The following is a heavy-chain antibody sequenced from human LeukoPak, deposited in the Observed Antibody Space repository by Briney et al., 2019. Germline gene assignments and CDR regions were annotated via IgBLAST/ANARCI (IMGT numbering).Heavy chain of an antibody. CDR1: GFPFDDYG. Sequence: GGSLRLSCAASGFPFDDYGMSWVRPAPGKGLEWVSGINWNDGSIGYADSVKGRFTISRDNAKNSLYLQMNSPRAEDTALYHCARWLQLRGYYYYMDVWGKGTTVTVSS. CDR2: INWNDGSI. D-gene: IGHD5-24*01. V-gene: IGHV3-20*01. J-gene: IGHJ6*03. CDR3: ARWLQLRGYYYYMDV.